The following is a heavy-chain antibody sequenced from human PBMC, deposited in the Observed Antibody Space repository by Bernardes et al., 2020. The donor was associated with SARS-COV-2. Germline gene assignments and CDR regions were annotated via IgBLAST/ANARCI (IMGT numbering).Heavy chain of an antibody. CDR1: GFTFRSYS. J-gene: IGHJ3*02. CDR3: ARPSPSSGGFWAFDI. CDR2: ISSGSDYI. Sequence: GGSLRLSCAVSGFTFRSYSMNWVRQAPGKGLEWVSSISSGSDYIHYADSVKGRFTISRDNAKNSLYLEMNSLRAEDTAVYYCARPSPSSGGFWAFDIWGQGTMVTVSS. V-gene: IGHV3-21*01. D-gene: IGHD6-25*01.